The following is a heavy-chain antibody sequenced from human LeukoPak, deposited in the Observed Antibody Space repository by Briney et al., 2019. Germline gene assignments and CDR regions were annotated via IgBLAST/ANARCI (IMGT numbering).Heavy chain of an antibody. CDR2: MNPNSGNT. CDR3: ARGSAAYYDFWSGYWDYYYYGMDV. V-gene: IGHV1-8*01. J-gene: IGHJ6*02. D-gene: IGHD3-3*01. Sequence: ASVKVSCTASGYTFTSYDINWVRQATGQGLEWMGWMNPNSGNTGYAQKFQGRVTMTRNTSISTAYMELSSLRSEDTAVYYCARGSAAYYDFWSGYWDYYYYGMDVWGQGTTVTVSS. CDR1: GYTFTSYD.